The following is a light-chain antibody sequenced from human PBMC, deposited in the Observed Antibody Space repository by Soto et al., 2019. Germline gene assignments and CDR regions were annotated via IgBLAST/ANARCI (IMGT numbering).Light chain of an antibody. J-gene: IGLJ2*01. Sequence: QSVLTQPASVSGSPGQSITISCTGTSSDVGGYNYVSWYQQHPRKAPKLMIYDVSNRPSGVSNRFSGSKSGNTASLTISGLQAEDEADYYCSSYTSSSTRVFGGGTKLTVL. CDR2: DVS. CDR1: SSDVGGYNY. CDR3: SSYTSSSTRV. V-gene: IGLV2-14*01.